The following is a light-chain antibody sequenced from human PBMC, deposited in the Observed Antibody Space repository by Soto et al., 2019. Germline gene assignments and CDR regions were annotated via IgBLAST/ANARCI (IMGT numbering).Light chain of an antibody. V-gene: IGKV3-15*01. CDR2: GAS. Sequence: EIVMTQSPATLSVSPGERATLSCRASQSVSSNLAWYQQKPGQAPRLLIYGASTRANGIPARFSGSGSGTEFTLTSSSLQSEYFAVYYCQQYNNFWTFGQGTKVEIK. CDR3: QQYNNFWT. J-gene: IGKJ1*01. CDR1: QSVSSN.